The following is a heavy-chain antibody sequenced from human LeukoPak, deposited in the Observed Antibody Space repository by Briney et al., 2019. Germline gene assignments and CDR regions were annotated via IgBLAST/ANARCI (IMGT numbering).Heavy chain of an antibody. CDR1: GFTFSSYA. CDR2: IVGGGSTT. D-gene: IGHD3-16*01. CDR3: ARDWAATAYFDY. J-gene: IGHJ4*02. Sequence: GGSLRLSCAASGFTFSSYAMSWVRQAPGKGLEWVSSIVGGGSTTYYADSVKGRFTISRDNAKNSLYLQMNSLRAEDTAVYYCARDWAATAYFDYWGQGTLVTVSS. V-gene: IGHV3-48*04.